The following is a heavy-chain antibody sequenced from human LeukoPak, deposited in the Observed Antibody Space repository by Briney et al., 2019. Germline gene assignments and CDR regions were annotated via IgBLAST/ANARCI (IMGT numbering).Heavy chain of an antibody. J-gene: IGHJ4*02. D-gene: IGHD3-16*02. CDR3: AREASTYYDYVWGSYREDFDY. V-gene: IGHV1-2*06. CDR1: GYTFTGYY. Sequence: ASVKVSCKASGYTFTGYYMHWVRQAPGHGLEWMGRINPNSGGTNYAQKFQGRVTMTRDTSISTAYMELSRLRSDDTAVYYCAREASTYYDYVWGSYREDFDYWGQGTLVTVSS. CDR2: INPNSGGT.